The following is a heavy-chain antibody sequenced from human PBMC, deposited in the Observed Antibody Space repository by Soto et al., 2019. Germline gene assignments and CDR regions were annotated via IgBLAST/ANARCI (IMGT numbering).Heavy chain of an antibody. CDR1: GYTFTGYY. Sequence: ASVKVSCKASGYTFTGYYMHWVRQAPGQGLEWMGWINPNSGGTNYAQKFQGRVTMTRDTSISTAYMELSRLRSDDTAVYYCAISSDSPNWFDPWRQGTLVTVSS. J-gene: IGHJ5*02. D-gene: IGHD6-6*01. CDR3: AISSDSPNWFDP. CDR2: INPNSGGT. V-gene: IGHV1-2*02.